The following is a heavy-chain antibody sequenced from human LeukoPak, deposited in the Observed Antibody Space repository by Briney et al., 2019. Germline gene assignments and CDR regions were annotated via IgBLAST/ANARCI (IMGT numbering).Heavy chain of an antibody. V-gene: IGHV1-2*02. D-gene: IGHD3-22*01. CDR3: ARDYYDSSGYSLDY. CDR1: GYTFTGYS. CDR2: INPNSGGT. Sequence: GASVKVSCKASGYTFTGYSMHWVRQAPGQGLEWMGWINPNSGGTNYAQKFQGRVTMTRDTSISTAYMELSRLRSDDTAVYYCARDYYDSSGYSLDYWGRGTLVTVSS. J-gene: IGHJ4*02.